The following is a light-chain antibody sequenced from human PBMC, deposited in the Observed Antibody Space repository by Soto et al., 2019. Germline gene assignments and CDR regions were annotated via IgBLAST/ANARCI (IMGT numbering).Light chain of an antibody. CDR1: SSDVGAYNL. Sequence: QSALTQPASVSGSPGQSITISCTGTSSDVGAYNLVSWYQQHPGRAPILMIYDVYDRPSGASNRFSGSKSGNTASLTISGLQAEDEADYYCSSYTTSSSYFFGTGTKVTVL. V-gene: IGLV2-14*01. CDR2: DVY. CDR3: SSYTTSSSYF. J-gene: IGLJ1*01.